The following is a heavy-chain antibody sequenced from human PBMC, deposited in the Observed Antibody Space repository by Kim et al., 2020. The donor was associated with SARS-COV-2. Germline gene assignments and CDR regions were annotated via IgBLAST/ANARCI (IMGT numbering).Heavy chain of an antibody. D-gene: IGHD2-2*01. Sequence: SETLSLTCTVSGGSISSGGYYWSWIRQHPGKGLEWIGYIYYSGSTYYNPSIKSRVTISVDTSKYQFSLKLSPVTAADTAVYYCATNIVVVPAAHYYYYGIDVWGQGTAVTVS. CDR3: ATNIVVVPAAHYYYYGIDV. CDR1: GGSISSGGYY. V-gene: IGHV4-31*03. J-gene: IGHJ6*02. CDR2: IYYSGST.